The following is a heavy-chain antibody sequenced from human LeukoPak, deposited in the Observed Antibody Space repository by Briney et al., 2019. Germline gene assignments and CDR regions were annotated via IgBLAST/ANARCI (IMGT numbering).Heavy chain of an antibody. CDR3: AKDVSDYVWGNYRHFDS. V-gene: IGHV3-9*01. CDR2: ISWNCDHV. D-gene: IGHD3-16*02. CDR1: VFIFDVYD. Sequence: GVPLRLSCAASVFIFDVYDMHWVRQVPGKGLEWLTGISWNCDHVAFVGALKGRFTISRDNAKNSLYLQMNSLRDEDTALYYCAKDVSDYVWGNYRHFDSWGQGNLVTVSS. J-gene: IGHJ4*02.